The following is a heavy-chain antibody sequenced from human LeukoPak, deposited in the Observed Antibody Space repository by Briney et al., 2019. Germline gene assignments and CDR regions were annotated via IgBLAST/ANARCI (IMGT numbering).Heavy chain of an antibody. CDR3: AGRNYYDGTGYYYFDY. Sequence: SETLSLTCTVSGGSISSGSYYWSWIRQPAGKGLEWIGLIYTSGSTNYNPSLKSRVSISVDTSKNQFSLKLSSVTAADTAVYYCAGRNYYDGTGYYYFDYWGQGALVTVSP. CDR2: IYTSGST. D-gene: IGHD3-22*01. J-gene: IGHJ4*02. CDR1: GGSISSGSYY. V-gene: IGHV4-61*02.